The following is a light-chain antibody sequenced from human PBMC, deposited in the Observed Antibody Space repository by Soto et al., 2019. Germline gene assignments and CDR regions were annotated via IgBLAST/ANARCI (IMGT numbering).Light chain of an antibody. CDR3: VTWDSSLNAVV. CDR1: SANIGNYY. J-gene: IGLJ2*01. CDR2: DNN. Sequence: QSVWTQPPSLSAAPGRRVTISCSGDSANIGNYYISWYQRLPGTAPKLLIYDNNERPSGIPDRFSAAKSGTSATLGITGLQTGDEADYYCVTWDSSLNAVVFGGGTKLTVL. V-gene: IGLV1-51*01.